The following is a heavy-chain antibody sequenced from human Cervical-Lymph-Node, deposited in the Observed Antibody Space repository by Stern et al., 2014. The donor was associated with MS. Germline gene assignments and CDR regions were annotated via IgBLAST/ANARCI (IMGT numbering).Heavy chain of an antibody. Sequence: VQLVQSGAEVRGPGASMKVSCKSSGYRFSGYHMHLVRLAPGQGLEWMGWIAPKSGGTSYAQKFEGRVTLTRDTSTRTVYMEIKRLTSDDTATYFCARDDALGGLSYGSLDYWGQGTPVTVSS. D-gene: IGHD5-18*01. CDR1: GYRFSGYH. J-gene: IGHJ4*02. V-gene: IGHV1-2*02. CDR2: IAPKSGGT. CDR3: ARDDALGGLSYGSLDY.